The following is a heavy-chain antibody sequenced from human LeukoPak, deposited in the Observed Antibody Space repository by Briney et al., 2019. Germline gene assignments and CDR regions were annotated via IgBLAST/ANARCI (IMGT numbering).Heavy chain of an antibody. CDR3: ARDSATVVIRSNWFDP. J-gene: IGHJ5*02. Sequence: TGGSLRLSCAASGFTFSTYTMNWVRQAPGKGVEWVSSITSGSGYIYYADSVKGRFTVSRDNAKNSLYLQMNSLRAEDTAVYYCARDSATVVIRSNWFDPWGQGTLVTVSS. CDR1: GFTFSTYT. CDR2: ITSGSGYI. V-gene: IGHV3-21*01. D-gene: IGHD4-23*01.